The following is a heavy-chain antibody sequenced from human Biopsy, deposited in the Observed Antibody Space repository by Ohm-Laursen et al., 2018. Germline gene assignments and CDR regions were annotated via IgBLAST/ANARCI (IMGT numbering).Heavy chain of an antibody. Sequence: GTLSLTCTVSGGSFTGHYWTWIRQPPGKGLEWIGHISHTGYTSYKSSLKSRVTISLDTSRKHFSPRLTSLAAADTAVYYCARGSNDFGGLYFPRWGQGTLLTVSS. CDR1: GGSFTGHY. CDR3: ARGSNDFGGLYFPR. CDR2: ISHTGYT. D-gene: IGHD4-23*01. J-gene: IGHJ4*02. V-gene: IGHV4-59*11.